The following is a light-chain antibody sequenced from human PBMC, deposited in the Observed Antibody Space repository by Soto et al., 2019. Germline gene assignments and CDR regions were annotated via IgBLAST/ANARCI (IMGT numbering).Light chain of an antibody. CDR2: EVS. V-gene: IGLV2-23*02. CDR1: SSDVGSYNL. CDR3: CSYAGSSTFPYV. J-gene: IGLJ1*01. Sequence: QSVLTQPASVSGSPGQSITISCPGTSSDVGSYNLVSWYQQHPGKAPKVMIYEVSKRPSGVSNRFSGSKSGNTASLTISGLQAEDEADYYCCSYAGSSTFPYVFGTGTKVTVL.